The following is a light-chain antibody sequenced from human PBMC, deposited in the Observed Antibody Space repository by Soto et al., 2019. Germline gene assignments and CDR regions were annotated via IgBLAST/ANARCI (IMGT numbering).Light chain of an antibody. V-gene: IGLV2-14*01. Sequence: QSALTQPASVSGSPGQSITISCTGTSSDVGGYNFVSWYQQNTGKAPKLIIYDVSNRPSGVSNRFSGSKSGNTASLTISGLQAEDEADYYCASYTTTSTVVFGGGTKLTVL. CDR3: ASYTTTSTVV. J-gene: IGLJ2*01. CDR1: SSDVGGYNF. CDR2: DVS.